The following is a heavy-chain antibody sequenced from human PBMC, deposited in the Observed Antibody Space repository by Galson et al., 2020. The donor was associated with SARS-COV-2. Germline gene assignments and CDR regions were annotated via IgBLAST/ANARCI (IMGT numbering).Heavy chain of an antibody. Sequence: SGPTLVKPTQTLTLTCTFSGFSLSTSGVGVGWIRQPPGKALEWLALIYWNDDKRYSPSLKSRLTITKDTSKNQVVLTMTNMDPVDTATYYCAHIDYDILTGPPTYYFDYWGQGTLVTVSS. CDR3: AHIDYDILTGPPTYYFDY. D-gene: IGHD3-9*01. CDR2: IYWNDDK. CDR1: GFSLSTSGVG. V-gene: IGHV2-5*01. J-gene: IGHJ4*02.